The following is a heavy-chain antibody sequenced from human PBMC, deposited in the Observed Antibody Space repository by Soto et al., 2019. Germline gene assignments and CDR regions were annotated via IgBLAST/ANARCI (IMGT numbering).Heavy chain of an antibody. V-gene: IGHV5-51*01. CDR3: VKGLRELRPVDV. Sequence: SVGSVRQMPGKGLEWMGNIYPGDSDTRYSPSFQGQVTISADKSTSTAFLQWGSLRAEDTAVYYCVKGLRELRPVDVWGQGTTVTVSS. CDR1: S. D-gene: IGHD1-26*01. CDR2: IYPGDSDT. J-gene: IGHJ6*02.